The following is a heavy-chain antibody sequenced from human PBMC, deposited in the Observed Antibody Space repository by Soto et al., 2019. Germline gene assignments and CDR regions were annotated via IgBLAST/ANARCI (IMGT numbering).Heavy chain of an antibody. J-gene: IGHJ6*02. CDR3: ARDLWVEPELYYYGMDV. CDR2: IFYSGTT. Sequence: SETLSLTCTVSGDSISSADFYWSWIRQTPGKGLEWIGHIFYSGTTYYNPSLKSRLTISVDTSKNHFSLRLTSVTAADTAVYYCARDLWVEPELYYYGMDVWGQGTTVTVSS. CDR1: GDSISSADFY. V-gene: IGHV4-30-4*01. D-gene: IGHD1-1*01.